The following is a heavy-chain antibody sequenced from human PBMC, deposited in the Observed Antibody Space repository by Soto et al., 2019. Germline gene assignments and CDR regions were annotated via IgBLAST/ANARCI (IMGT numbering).Heavy chain of an antibody. CDR3: ARDLVCSGGSCYFGAFDI. J-gene: IGHJ3*02. V-gene: IGHV4-31*03. D-gene: IGHD2-15*01. CDR2: IYYSGST. Sequence: SETLSLTCTVSGGSISSGVYYWSWIRQHPGKGLEWIGYIYYSGSTYYNPSLKSRVTISVDTSKNQFSLKLSSVTAADTAVYYCARDLVCSGGSCYFGAFDIWGQGTMVTVSS. CDR1: GGSISSGVYY.